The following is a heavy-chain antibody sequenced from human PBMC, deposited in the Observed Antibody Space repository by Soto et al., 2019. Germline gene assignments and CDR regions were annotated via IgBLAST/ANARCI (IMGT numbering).Heavy chain of an antibody. J-gene: IGHJ4*02. V-gene: IGHV3-15*01. Sequence: VQLVESGGGFVEPGGSLRVSCAASGFSFSKSWMSWVRQAPGKGLEWLGRIKSKTEGETRDYAAPVKGRFTIFREDSKNTVYLQMNSLKTEDTAVYYCTTDPRDWGQGTLVTVSS. CDR3: TTDPRD. CDR2: IKSKTEGETR. CDR1: GFSFSKSW.